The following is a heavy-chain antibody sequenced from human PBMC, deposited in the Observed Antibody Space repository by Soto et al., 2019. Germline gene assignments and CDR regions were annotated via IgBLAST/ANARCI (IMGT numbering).Heavy chain of an antibody. D-gene: IGHD2-15*01. CDR3: TRDEEDIVVVVAATFDY. CDR1: GFTFGDYA. J-gene: IGHJ4*02. Sequence: GGSLRLSCTASGFTFGDYAMSWFRQAPGKGLEWVGFIRSKAYGGTTEYAASVKGRFTISRDDSKSIAYLQMNSLKTEDTAVYYCTRDEEDIVVVVAATFDYWGQGTLVTVSS. CDR2: IRSKAYGGTT. V-gene: IGHV3-49*03.